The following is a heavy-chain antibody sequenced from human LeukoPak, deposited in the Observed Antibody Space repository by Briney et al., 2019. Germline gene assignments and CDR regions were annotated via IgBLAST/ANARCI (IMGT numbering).Heavy chain of an antibody. Sequence: GGSLRLSCAASGFTVSSNYMSWVRQAPGKGLEWVANIKQDGSEKYYVDSVKGRFTISRDNAKNSLYLQMNSLRAEDTAVYYCARAMGCSGGSCFFDYWGQGTLVTVSS. CDR2: IKQDGSEK. CDR1: GFTVSSNY. J-gene: IGHJ4*02. CDR3: ARAMGCSGGSCFFDY. D-gene: IGHD2-15*01. V-gene: IGHV3-7*01.